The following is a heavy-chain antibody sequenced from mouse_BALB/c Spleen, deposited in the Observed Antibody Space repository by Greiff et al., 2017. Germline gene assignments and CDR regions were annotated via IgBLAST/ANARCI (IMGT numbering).Heavy chain of an antibody. CDR3: AREDGNPYYYAMDY. CDR2: INPYNDGT. Sequence: VQLQQSGPELVKPGASVKMSCKASGYTFTSYVMHWVKQKPGQGLEWIGYINPYNDGTKYNEKFKGKATLTSDKSSSTAYMELSSLTSEDSAVYYCAREDGNPYYYAMDYWGQGTSVTVSS. V-gene: IGHV1-14*01. D-gene: IGHD2-1*01. CDR1: GYTFTSYV. J-gene: IGHJ4*01.